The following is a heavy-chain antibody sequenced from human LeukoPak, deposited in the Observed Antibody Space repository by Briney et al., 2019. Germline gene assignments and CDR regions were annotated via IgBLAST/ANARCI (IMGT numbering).Heavy chain of an antibody. Sequence: SVKVSCKASGGTFSSYAISWVRQAPGQGLEWMGGIIPIFGTANYAQKFQGRVTITTDESTSTAYMELRSLRSDDTAVYYCARDDGIAAAGNFDYWGQGTLVTVSS. J-gene: IGHJ4*02. D-gene: IGHD6-13*01. CDR2: IIPIFGTA. V-gene: IGHV1-69*05. CDR1: GGTFSSYA. CDR3: ARDDGIAAAGNFDY.